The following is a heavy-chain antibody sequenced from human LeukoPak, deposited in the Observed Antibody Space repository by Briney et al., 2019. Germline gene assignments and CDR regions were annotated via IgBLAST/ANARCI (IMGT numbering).Heavy chain of an antibody. D-gene: IGHD7-27*01. Sequence: GGSLRLSCAASGFTVSSNYMSWVRQAPGKGLEWVSAISGSGGSTYYADSVKGRFTISRDNSKNTLYLQMNSLRAEDTAVYYCLTVTRLFDYWGQGTLVTVSS. CDR2: ISGSGGST. CDR3: LTVTRLFDY. V-gene: IGHV3-23*01. CDR1: GFTVSSNY. J-gene: IGHJ4*02.